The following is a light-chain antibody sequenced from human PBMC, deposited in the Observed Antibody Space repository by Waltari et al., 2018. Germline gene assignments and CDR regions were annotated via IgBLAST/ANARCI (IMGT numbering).Light chain of an antibody. CDR3: ASWDGSLSGRV. CDR2: KND. Sequence: GQRVLISCSGSSSNLGSNYVYWYQQIPGTAPKLLIYKNDQRPSGVPDRFSGSKSGTSAPLAISGLRSEDEADYFCASWDGSLSGRVFGGGTKLTVL. V-gene: IGLV1-47*01. CDR1: SSNLGSNY. J-gene: IGLJ3*02.